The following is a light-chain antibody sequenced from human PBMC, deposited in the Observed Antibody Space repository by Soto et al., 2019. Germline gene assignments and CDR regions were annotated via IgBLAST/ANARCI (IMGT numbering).Light chain of an antibody. CDR3: AAWDDRLSDLL. J-gene: IGLJ2*01. Sequence: VLTQPPSASGTPGQRVTISCSGSNSNIGSNPVHWYQQFPGTAPKVLIYSNYQRPSGVPDRFSGSKSGTSASLAISGLQSEDEADYYCAAWDDRLSDLLFGGGTK. CDR1: NSNIGSNP. V-gene: IGLV1-44*01. CDR2: SNY.